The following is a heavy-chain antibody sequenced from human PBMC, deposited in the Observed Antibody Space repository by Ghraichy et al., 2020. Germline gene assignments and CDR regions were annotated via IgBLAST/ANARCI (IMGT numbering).Heavy chain of an antibody. V-gene: IGHV3-7*04. CDR1: GFTFSRYW. J-gene: IGHJ4*02. CDR2: IKQDGSEK. CDR3: ARDTYYDVLPGYYMDDY. Sequence: GSLRLSCVASGFTFSRYWMSWVRQAPGKGLEWVANIKQDGSEKHYVDSVKGRFTISGDNARNSQYLQMNNLRAEDTAVYYCARDTYYDVLPGYYMDDYWGQGTLVTVSS. D-gene: IGHD3-9*01.